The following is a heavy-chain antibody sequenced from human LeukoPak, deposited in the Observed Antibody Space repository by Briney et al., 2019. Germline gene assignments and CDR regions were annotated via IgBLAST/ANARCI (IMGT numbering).Heavy chain of an antibody. J-gene: IGHJ6*03. CDR2: INWNGGST. CDR3: ARVQKVASGRYYYYMDV. Sequence: GGSLRLSCAASGFTFSDYYMSWVRQAPGKGLEWVSGINWNGGSTGYADSVKGRFTISRDNAKNSLYLQMNSLRAEDTALYYCARVQKVASGRYYYYMDVWGKGTTVTVSS. D-gene: IGHD3-10*01. CDR1: GFTFSDYY. V-gene: IGHV3-20*04.